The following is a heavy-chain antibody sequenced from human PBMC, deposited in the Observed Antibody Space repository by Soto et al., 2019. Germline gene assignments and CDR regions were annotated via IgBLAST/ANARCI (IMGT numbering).Heavy chain of an antibody. D-gene: IGHD5-12*01. CDR1: GFTVSSNY. CDR2: IYSGGST. CDR3: ARGLYSGWHYFDY. Sequence: EVQLVESGGGLVQPGGSLRLSCAASGFTVSSNYMSWVRQAPGKGLEWVSVIYSGGSTYYADSVKGRFTISRDNSKNTLYLQMNSLRAEDTVVYYCARGLYSGWHYFDYWDQGTLVTVYS. J-gene: IGHJ4*02. V-gene: IGHV3-66*01.